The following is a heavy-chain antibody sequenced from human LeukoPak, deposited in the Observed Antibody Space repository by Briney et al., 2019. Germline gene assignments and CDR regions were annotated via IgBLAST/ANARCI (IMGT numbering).Heavy chain of an antibody. CDR2: ISYDGSNK. D-gene: IGHD3-3*01. V-gene: IGHV3-30-3*01. J-gene: IGHJ6*02. CDR1: GFTFSSYA. CDR3: ARGEQTYYDSWSGYIPDV. Sequence: GGSLRLSCAASGFTFSSYAMHWVRQAPGKGLEWVAVISYDGSNKYYADSVKGRFTISRDNSKNTLYLQMNSLRAEDTAVYYCARGEQTYYDSWSGYIPDVWGRGTTVTVSS.